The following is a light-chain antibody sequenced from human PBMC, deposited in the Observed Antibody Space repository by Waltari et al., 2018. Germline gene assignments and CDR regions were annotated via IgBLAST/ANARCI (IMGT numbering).Light chain of an antibody. CDR1: QNVRSN. J-gene: IGKJ4*01. Sequence: IVLTQSPATLSLSPGERATLSCRASQNVRSNLAWYQQKPGQPPRLVIYDSSNRAAGIPARFSGSGSGTDFTLTITSLEPEDSALYYCQQRSDWPLTFGGGTKVEI. CDR3: QQRSDWPLT. V-gene: IGKV3-11*01. CDR2: DSS.